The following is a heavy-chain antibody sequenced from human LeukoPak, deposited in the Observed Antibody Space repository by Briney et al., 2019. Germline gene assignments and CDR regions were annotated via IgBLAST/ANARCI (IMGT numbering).Heavy chain of an antibody. CDR3: AKHHGYSSSWYVDY. Sequence: GGSLRLSCAASGFTFSNYAMSWVRQAPGKGLEWVSGISGSGGSTYYADSMKGRFTISRDNSKNTLYLQMNSLGVEDTAVYYCAKHHGYSSSWYVDYWGQGTLVSVSS. CDR1: GFTFSNYA. V-gene: IGHV3-23*01. CDR2: ISGSGGST. D-gene: IGHD6-13*01. J-gene: IGHJ4*02.